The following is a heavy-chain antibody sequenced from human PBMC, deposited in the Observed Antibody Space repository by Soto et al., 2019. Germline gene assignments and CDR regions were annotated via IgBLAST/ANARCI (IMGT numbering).Heavy chain of an antibody. Sequence: QVQLVESGGGVVQPGRSLRLSCAASGFTFSSYGMHWVRQAPGKGLEWVAVISYDGSNKYYADSVKGRFIISRDNSKNTLYLQMNSLRAEDTAVYYCAKESPIAGPAVDYWGQGTLVTVSS. CDR2: ISYDGSNK. V-gene: IGHV3-30*18. CDR1: GFTFSSYG. CDR3: AKESPIAGPAVDY. J-gene: IGHJ4*02. D-gene: IGHD6-13*01.